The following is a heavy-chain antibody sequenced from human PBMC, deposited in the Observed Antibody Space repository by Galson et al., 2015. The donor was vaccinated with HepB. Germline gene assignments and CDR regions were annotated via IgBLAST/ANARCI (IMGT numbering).Heavy chain of an antibody. J-gene: IGHJ3*02. CDR3: ARVLRGGCAFDI. D-gene: IGHD2-15*01. CDR1: GYTFNSYG. CDR2: ISGYNGNT. V-gene: IGHV1-18*04. Sequence: SVKVSCKASGYTFNSYGVTWVRQAPGQGLEWVGWISGYNGNTNYAQKFKDRVTMTTDTSTETAYMELRSLTSDDTSVYYCARVLRGGCAFDIWGQGTAVTVSS.